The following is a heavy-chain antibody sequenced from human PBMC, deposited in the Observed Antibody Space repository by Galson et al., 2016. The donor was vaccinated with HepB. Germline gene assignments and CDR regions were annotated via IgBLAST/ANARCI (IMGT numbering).Heavy chain of an antibody. CDR2: IYNSGTT. J-gene: IGHJ6*03. V-gene: IGHV4-59*08. CDR3: ARQSCRGSSCYRVDQYYYMDV. CDR1: GGSISRDY. Sequence: SETLSLTCTVSGGSISRDYWSWIRQSPGKGLEWIGYIYNSGTTYSNPPLKSQVTISVDTSKNQVSLNLRSVTAADTAVYYCARQSCRGSSCYRVDQYYYMDVWGKGTTVTVSS. D-gene: IGHD1-26*01.